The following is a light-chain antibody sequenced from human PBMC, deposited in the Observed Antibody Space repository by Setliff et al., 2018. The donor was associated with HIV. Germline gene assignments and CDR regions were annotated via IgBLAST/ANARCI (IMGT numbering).Light chain of an antibody. V-gene: IGLV2-14*01. CDR2: EVR. CDR3: SSYTGSSTLYV. J-gene: IGLJ1*01. Sequence: SALTQPASVSGSPGQSITISCTGTSSDVGGYNYVSWYQQYPGKAPKLMISEVRNRASGVSSRFSGSKSGNTASLTISGLQTEDEGDYYCSSYTGSSTLYVFGTGTKVTVL. CDR1: SSDVGGYNY.